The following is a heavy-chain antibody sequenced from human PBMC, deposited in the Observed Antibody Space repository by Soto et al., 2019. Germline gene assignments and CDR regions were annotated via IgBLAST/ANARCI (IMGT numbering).Heavy chain of an antibody. D-gene: IGHD6-19*01. CDR2: INPGGGSA. V-gene: IGHV1-46*01. Sequence: ASVKVSCKTSGGTFSNHAISLVRQAPGRGLGWMGIINPGGGSASYAQKFQGRVTVYRDTSTGTVFMDLSSLRSEDTAVYYCARDTNGWSLYGLDVWGQGTTVTVSS. CDR3: ARDTNGWSLYGLDV. J-gene: IGHJ6*02. CDR1: GGTFSNHA.